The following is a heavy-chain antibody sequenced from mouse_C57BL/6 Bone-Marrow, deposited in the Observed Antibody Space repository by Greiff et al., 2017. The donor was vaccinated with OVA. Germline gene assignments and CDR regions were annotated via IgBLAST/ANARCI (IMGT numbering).Heavy chain of an antibody. J-gene: IGHJ2*01. CDR1: GYTFTDYY. V-gene: IGHV1-19*01. CDR3: ARTTVVATEFHY. D-gene: IGHD1-1*01. Sequence: VQLQQSGPVLVKPGASVKMSCKASGYTFTDYYMNWVKQSHGKSLEWIGVINPYNGGTSYNQKFKGKATLTVDKSSSTAYMELNSLTSEDSAVYCCARTTVVATEFHYWGQGTTLTVSS. CDR2: INPYNGGT.